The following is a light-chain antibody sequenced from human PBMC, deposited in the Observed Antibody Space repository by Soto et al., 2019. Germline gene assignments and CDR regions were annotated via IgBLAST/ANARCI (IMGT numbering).Light chain of an antibody. Sequence: EIVLTQSPGPLSLSPGERATLSCRASQSVSSSYLAWYQQKPGQAPRLLIYDTSSRATGIPDRFSGSGSGTDFTLTITRLEPEDFAVFYCQKYGTSEIIFGQGTRLEIK. CDR1: QSVSSSY. CDR2: DTS. CDR3: QKYGTSEII. V-gene: IGKV3-20*01. J-gene: IGKJ5*01.